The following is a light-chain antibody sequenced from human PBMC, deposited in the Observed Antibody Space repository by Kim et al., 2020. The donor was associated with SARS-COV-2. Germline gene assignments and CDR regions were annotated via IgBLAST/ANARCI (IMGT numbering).Light chain of an antibody. CDR3: QQYDNYPRT. V-gene: IGKV1D-16*01. CDR1: QGISSW. J-gene: IGKJ1*01. CDR2: DAS. Sequence: DIQMTQSPSSLSASVGDRVTITCRASQGISSWLAWYQQKPEKAPKPLIYDASSLQSGVPSRFSGSGSGTDFTLTISSLQPEDFATYYCQQYDNYPRTFGQGTKVDIK.